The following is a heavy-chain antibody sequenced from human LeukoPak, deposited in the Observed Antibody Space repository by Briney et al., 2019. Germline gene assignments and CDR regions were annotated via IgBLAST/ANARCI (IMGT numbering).Heavy chain of an antibody. D-gene: IGHD6-19*01. CDR1: EFTFDDYA. V-gene: IGHV3-9*01. J-gene: IGHJ3*02. Sequence: GGSLRLSCAASEFTFDDYAMHWVRQAPGKGLEWVSGISWNSGSIGYADSVKGRFTISRDNAKNSLYLQMNSLRAEDTAVYYCAKGTGGSGWPLDAFDIWGQGTMVTVSS. CDR3: AKGTGGSGWPLDAFDI. CDR2: ISWNSGSI.